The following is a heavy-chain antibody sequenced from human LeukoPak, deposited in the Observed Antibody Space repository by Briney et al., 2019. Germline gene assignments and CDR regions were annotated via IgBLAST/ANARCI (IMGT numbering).Heavy chain of an antibody. J-gene: IGHJ4*02. CDR2: ISYDGSNK. CDR3: ARARANYYGSGSYYYYFDY. Sequence: PGGSLRLSCAASGFTFSSYAMPWVRQAPGKGLEWVAVISYDGSNKYYADSVKGRFTISRDNSKNTLYLQMNSLRAEDTAVYYCARARANYYGSGSYYYYFDYWGQGTLVTVSS. D-gene: IGHD3-10*01. V-gene: IGHV3-30-3*01. CDR1: GFTFSSYA.